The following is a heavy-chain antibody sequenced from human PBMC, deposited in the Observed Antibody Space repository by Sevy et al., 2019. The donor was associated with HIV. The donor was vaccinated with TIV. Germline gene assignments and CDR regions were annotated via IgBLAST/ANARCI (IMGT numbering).Heavy chain of an antibody. V-gene: IGHV3-11*01. CDR1: GFIFSDYY. D-gene: IGHD2-2*03. Sequence: GGSLRLSCSGSGFIFSDYYMSWIRQAPGRGLEWVSYISGSGITYYADSVEGRVTISRDNARNSLYLQMNSQRADDTAVYYCARDPLLGIAREVARGGYWGQRTLVTVSS. CDR3: ARDPLLGIAREVARGGY. CDR2: ISGSGIT. J-gene: IGHJ4*02.